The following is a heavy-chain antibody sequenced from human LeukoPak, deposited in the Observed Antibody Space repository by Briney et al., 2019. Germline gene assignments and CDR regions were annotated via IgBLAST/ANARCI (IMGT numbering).Heavy chain of an antibody. CDR1: GGSISSRSDY. CDR2: LDSSGST. V-gene: IGHV4-39*01. Sequence: SETLSLTCTVSGGSISSRSDYWGWIRQTPGKGLEWIGNLDSSGSTYYNPSLKSRVTISVGTSKNQSSLNLRSVTAADTAIYFCSRSHDYGGLYFYYYMDVWGKGTTVTVSS. CDR3: SRSHDYGGLYFYYYMDV. J-gene: IGHJ6*03. D-gene: IGHD4-23*01.